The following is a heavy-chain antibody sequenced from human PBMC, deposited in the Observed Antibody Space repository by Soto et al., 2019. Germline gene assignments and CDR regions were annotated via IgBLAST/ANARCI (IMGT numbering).Heavy chain of an antibody. J-gene: IGHJ4*02. CDR3: ARDRQLLPTYFDY. CDR1: GFTFSSYS. Sequence: GSLRLSCAASGFTFSSYSMNWVRQAPGKGLEWVSSISSSSSYIYYADSVKGRFTISRDNAKNSLYLQMNSLRAEDTAVYYCARDRQLLPTYFDYWGQGTLVTVSA. V-gene: IGHV3-21*01. D-gene: IGHD2-2*01. CDR2: ISSSSSYI.